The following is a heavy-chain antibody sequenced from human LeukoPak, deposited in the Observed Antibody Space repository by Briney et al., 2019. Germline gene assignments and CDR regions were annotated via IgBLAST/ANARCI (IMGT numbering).Heavy chain of an antibody. CDR3: ARWGTTGTTGYYGMGV. J-gene: IGHJ6*02. D-gene: IGHD1-1*01. CDR1: GGSISSGY. V-gene: IGHV4-59*01. CDR2: VYYSGST. Sequence: SETLSLTCTVSGGSISSGYWSWIRQSPGKGLEWIGYVYYSGSTNYNPSLKSRVTISVDTSKNQFSLKLSSVTAADTAVYYCARWGTTGTTGYYGMGVWGQGTTVTVSS.